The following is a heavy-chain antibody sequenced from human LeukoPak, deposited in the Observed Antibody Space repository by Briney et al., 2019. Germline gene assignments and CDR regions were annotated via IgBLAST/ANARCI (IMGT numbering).Heavy chain of an antibody. CDR3: ARDGENHYYDY. CDR2: IYSGGTI. V-gene: IGHV3-66*01. Sequence: GGSLRLSCAASGFTVSSNHMSWVRQAPGKGLEWISVIYSGGTIYYADSVKGRFTISRDNSKNTVYLEMNSLRAEDTAVYYCARDGENHYYDYWGQGTLVTVST. J-gene: IGHJ4*02. CDR1: GFTVSSNH. D-gene: IGHD7-27*01.